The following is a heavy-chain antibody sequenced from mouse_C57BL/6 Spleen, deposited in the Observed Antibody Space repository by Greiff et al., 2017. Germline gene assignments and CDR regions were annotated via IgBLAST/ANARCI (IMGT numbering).Heavy chain of an antibody. Sequence: DVQLQESGPGLVKPSQSLSLTCSVTGYSITSGYYWNWIRQFPGNKLEWMGYISYDGSNNYNPSLKNRISFTRDTSKNKFFLKLNSVTTEDTATYYCAREGYYDYDGLTYWGQGTLVTVSA. V-gene: IGHV3-6*01. J-gene: IGHJ3*01. CDR2: ISYDGSN. D-gene: IGHD2-4*01. CDR3: AREGYYDYDGLTY. CDR1: GYSITSGYY.